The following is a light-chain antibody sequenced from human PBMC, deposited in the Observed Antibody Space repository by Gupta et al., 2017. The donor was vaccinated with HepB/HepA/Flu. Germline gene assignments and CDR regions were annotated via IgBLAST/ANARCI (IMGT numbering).Light chain of an antibody. CDR1: QSISGW. CDR3: QQYNNSPFT. J-gene: IGKJ5*01. Sequence: DIQMTQSPSTLSASVGDGVTITCRASQSISGWLAWYQQKTGKAPKLLIYKASRGESGVPTRFSGSGSGTEFTLTISSRQPEDFATYYCQQYNNSPFTFGQGTLMEIK. CDR2: KAS. V-gene: IGKV1-5*03.